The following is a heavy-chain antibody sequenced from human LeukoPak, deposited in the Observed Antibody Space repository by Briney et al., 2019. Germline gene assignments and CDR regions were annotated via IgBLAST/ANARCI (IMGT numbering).Heavy chain of an antibody. Sequence: ASVKVSCKASGYTFTTYAISWVRQAPGQGLEWMGWISAYNGNTNYAQKLQGRVTMTRDTSTSTAYMELRSLRSDDTAVYYWAKKQWGVVPAAIHDILGEGTMLGVS. CDR3: AKKQWGVVPAAIHDI. J-gene: IGHJ3*02. V-gene: IGHV1-18*04. D-gene: IGHD2-2*01. CDR1: GYTFTTYA. CDR2: ISAYNGNT.